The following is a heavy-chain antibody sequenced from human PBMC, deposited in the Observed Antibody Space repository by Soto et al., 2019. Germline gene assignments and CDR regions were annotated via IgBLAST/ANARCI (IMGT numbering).Heavy chain of an antibody. CDR1: GGSINSDDSF. J-gene: IGHJ4*02. CDR3: ATSQKGYNWNYFDH. D-gene: IGHD1-20*01. V-gene: IGHV4-39*01. CDR2: LYYGGCT. Sequence: SETLSLTCSVSGGSINSDDSFWGWVRQSPGKGLEWIGSLYYGGCTFYNPSLKSRVTISLDTSKNQFSLRLTSVTAADTAVYYCATSQKGYNWNYFDHWGQGALVTVSS.